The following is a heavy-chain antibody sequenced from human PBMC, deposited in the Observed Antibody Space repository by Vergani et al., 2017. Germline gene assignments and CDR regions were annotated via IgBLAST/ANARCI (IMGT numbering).Heavy chain of an antibody. Sequence: VQLLESGGGLVQPGGSLRLSCAASGFTFSDYYMTWIRQAPGKGLEWVSYIGTSASTIYYADSVKGRLTISRDNAKNSLYLHMNSLRTEDTALYFVAKCGVAVATYWYFDLWGRGTLVTVSS. J-gene: IGHJ2*01. V-gene: IGHV3-11*01. CDR1: GFTFSDYY. CDR2: IGTSASTI. CDR3: AKCGVAVATYWYFDL. D-gene: IGHD6-19*01.